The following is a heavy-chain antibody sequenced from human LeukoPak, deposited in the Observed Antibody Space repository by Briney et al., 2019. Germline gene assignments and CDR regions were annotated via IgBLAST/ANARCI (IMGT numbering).Heavy chain of an antibody. J-gene: IGHJ4*02. Sequence: PGGSLRLSCTASGFTFGDCAMSWFRQAPGKGLKWVGFIRSKAYGGTTEYAASVKGRFTISRDDSKSIAYLQMNSLKTEDTAVYYCTRVYGGNSRDYWGQGTLVTVSS. CDR3: TRVYGGNSRDY. V-gene: IGHV3-49*03. CDR1: GFTFGDCA. CDR2: IRSKAYGGTT. D-gene: IGHD4-23*01.